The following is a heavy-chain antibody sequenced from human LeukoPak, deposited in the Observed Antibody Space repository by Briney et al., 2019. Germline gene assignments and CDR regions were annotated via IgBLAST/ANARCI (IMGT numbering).Heavy chain of an antibody. CDR2: IYYSGST. CDR1: GDSISSYY. Sequence: SETLSLTCTVSGDSISSYYWGWIRQPPGKGLEWIGYIYYSGSTNYNPSLKSRVTISVDTSKNQFSLNLSSVTAADTDVYYCARDSGGPSDYWGQGTLVTVSS. V-gene: IGHV4-59*01. J-gene: IGHJ4*02. D-gene: IGHD4-23*01. CDR3: ARDSGGPSDY.